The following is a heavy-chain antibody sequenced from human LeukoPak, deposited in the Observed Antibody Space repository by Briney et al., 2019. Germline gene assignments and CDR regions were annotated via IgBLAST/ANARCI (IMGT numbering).Heavy chain of an antibody. D-gene: IGHD1-26*01. J-gene: IGHJ4*02. Sequence: GRSLRLSCAASGFTFDDYAMHWVRQAPGKGLEWVSGISWNSGSIGYADSVKGRFTISRDNAKNSLYLQMNSLRAEDTALYYCARIVMKVGAPRFLDYWGQGTLVTVSS. CDR2: ISWNSGSI. CDR3: ARIVMKVGAPRFLDY. CDR1: GFTFDDYA. V-gene: IGHV3-9*01.